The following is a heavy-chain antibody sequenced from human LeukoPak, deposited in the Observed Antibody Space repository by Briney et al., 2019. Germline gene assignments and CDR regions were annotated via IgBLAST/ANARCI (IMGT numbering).Heavy chain of an antibody. V-gene: IGHV4-34*01. CDR1: GGSFSGYY. J-gene: IGHJ4*02. Sequence: KSSETLSLTCAVYGGSFSGYYWSWIRQPPGKGLEWIGEINHSGSTNYNPSLKSRVTISVDTSKNQFSLKLSSVTAADTAAYYCARYYYDSSGYSQFDYWGQGTLVTVSS. D-gene: IGHD3-22*01. CDR2: INHSGST. CDR3: ARYYYDSSGYSQFDY.